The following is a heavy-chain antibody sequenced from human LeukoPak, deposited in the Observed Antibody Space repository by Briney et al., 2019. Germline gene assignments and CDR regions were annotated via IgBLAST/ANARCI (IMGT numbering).Heavy chain of an antibody. Sequence: PGGSLRLSCAASGFTVSSNYMSWVRQAPGKGLEWVSVIYSGGSTYYADSVKGRFTISRHNSKNTLYLQMNSLRAEDTAVYYCARDMTTPGYYDMDVWGQGTTVTVSS. CDR1: GFTVSSNY. CDR2: IYSGGST. D-gene: IGHD4-11*01. CDR3: ARDMTTPGYYDMDV. V-gene: IGHV3-53*04. J-gene: IGHJ6*02.